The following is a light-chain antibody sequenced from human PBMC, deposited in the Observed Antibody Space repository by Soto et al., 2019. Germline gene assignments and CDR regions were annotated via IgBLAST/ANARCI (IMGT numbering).Light chain of an antibody. J-gene: IGKJ2*01. Sequence: DIVMTQSPDSLAVSLGERATINCKSSQSVLYSSNNKNYLAWYQQKPGQPPNLLIYWASTRESGVPDRFSGSGSGTDFALTISRLQAEDVAVYYCLQYYITPHTFGEGTKLEIK. CDR2: WAS. CDR1: QSVLYSSNNKNY. CDR3: LQYYITPHT. V-gene: IGKV4-1*01.